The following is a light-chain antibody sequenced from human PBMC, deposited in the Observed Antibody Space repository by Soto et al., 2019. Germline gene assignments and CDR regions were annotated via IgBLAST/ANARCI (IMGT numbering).Light chain of an antibody. CDR2: KAS. Sequence: DIQMTQSPSTLSASVGDRVTITCRASQSISSWLAWYRQKPGKAPELLIYKASNLESGGPSRFSGSGSGTEFTLTISSLQPDDFATYYCKQYDTYWTFGQGTKVEIK. CDR3: KQYDTYWT. CDR1: QSISSW. J-gene: IGKJ1*01. V-gene: IGKV1-5*03.